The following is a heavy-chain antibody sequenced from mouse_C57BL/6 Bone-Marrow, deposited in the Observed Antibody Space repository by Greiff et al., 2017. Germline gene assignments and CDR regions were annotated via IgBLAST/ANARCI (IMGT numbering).Heavy chain of an antibody. CDR2: INPGSGGT. V-gene: IGHV1-54*01. J-gene: IGHJ2*01. Sequence: QVQLQQSGAELVRPGTSVKVSCKASGYAFTNYLIEWVKQRPGQGLEWIGVINPGSGGTNYNEKFKGKATLTADKSSSTAYMQLSSLTSEDSAVYFCARHRGPNLWCLDYWGQGTTLTVSS. CDR1: GYAFTNYL. D-gene: IGHD1-1*02. CDR3: ARHRGPNLWCLDY.